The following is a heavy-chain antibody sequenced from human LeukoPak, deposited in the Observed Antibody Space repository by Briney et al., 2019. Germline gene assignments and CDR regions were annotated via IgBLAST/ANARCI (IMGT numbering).Heavy chain of an antibody. CDR1: GGSISSSSYY. J-gene: IGHJ4*02. D-gene: IGHD3-22*01. V-gene: IGHV4-39*01. CDR2: IYYSGST. Sequence: SDTLSLTCTVSGGSISSSSYYWGWIRQPPGKGLEWIGSIYYSGSTYYNPSLKSRVTISVDTSKNQFSLKLSSVTAADTAVYSCAGLVGRYSSGLYYYYFDYWGQGTLVTVSS. CDR3: AGLVGRYSSGLYYYYFDY.